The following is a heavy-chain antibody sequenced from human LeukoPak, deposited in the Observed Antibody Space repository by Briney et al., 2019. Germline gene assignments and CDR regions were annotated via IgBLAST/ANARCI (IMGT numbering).Heavy chain of an antibody. V-gene: IGHV1-69*05. CDR2: IIPIFGTA. CDR1: GGTFSSYA. D-gene: IGHD3-22*01. Sequence: GASVKVSCKASGGTFSSYAISWVRQAPGQGLEWMGGIIPIFGTANYAQKFQGRVTITTDESTSTAYMELSSLRSEDTAVYYCADMTTYYYDSSGYNNWFDPWGRGTLVTVSS. J-gene: IGHJ5*02. CDR3: ADMTTYYYDSSGYNNWFDP.